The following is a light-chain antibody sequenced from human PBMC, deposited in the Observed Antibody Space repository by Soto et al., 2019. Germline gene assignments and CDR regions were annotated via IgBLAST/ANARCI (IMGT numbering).Light chain of an antibody. V-gene: IGKV1-5*03. CDR2: KAS. J-gene: IGKJ4*01. CDR1: ESISSW. Sequence: DIQMTQSPSTLSASVGDRVSITCRASESISSWLAWYQQKPGKAPKILINKASNLESGVPSRFSGSGSGTEFTLTISSLQPDDFATYYGQQYNTYPLTFGGGTKVEIK. CDR3: QQYNTYPLT.